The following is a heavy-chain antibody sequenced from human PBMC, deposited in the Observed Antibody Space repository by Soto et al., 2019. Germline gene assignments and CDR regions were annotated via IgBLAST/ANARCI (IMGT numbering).Heavy chain of an antibody. J-gene: IGHJ4*02. D-gene: IGHD1-26*01. CDR3: VRDFHSGSYFFDY. Sequence: GGSLRLSCAASAFVFNSYAMHWVRQTPAQGLEWVAVISTDGSNKFYADSVKGRFNISRDNSKNTLYLEMTSLREEDTAMYYCVRDFHSGSYFFDYWGQGTLVTVSS. CDR1: AFVFNSYA. CDR2: ISTDGSNK. V-gene: IGHV3-30-3*01.